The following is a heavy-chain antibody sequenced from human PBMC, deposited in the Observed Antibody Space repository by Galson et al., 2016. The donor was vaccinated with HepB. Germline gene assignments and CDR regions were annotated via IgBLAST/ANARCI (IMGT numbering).Heavy chain of an antibody. V-gene: IGHV2-5*02. CDR2: IYWDGDR. Sequence: PALVKPTQTLTLTCTCSGFSVSTAYVGVGWMRQPPGKALEWLALIYWDGDRRYSPSLQSRLTITKDTSKNQVVLTMTNMDIIDTGTYYCAHRLSTTPFDSWGQGTLVSVSS. CDR3: AHRLSTTPFDS. D-gene: IGHD1/OR15-1a*01. CDR1: GFSVSTAYVG. J-gene: IGHJ4*02.